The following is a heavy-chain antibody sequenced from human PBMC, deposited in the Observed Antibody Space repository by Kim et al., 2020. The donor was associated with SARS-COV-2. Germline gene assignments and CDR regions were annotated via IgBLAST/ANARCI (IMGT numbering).Heavy chain of an antibody. D-gene: IGHD1-26*01. CDR2: ISYDGSNK. CDR3: ARGGEVGATTCDY. CDR1: GFTFSSYA. J-gene: IGHJ4*02. V-gene: IGHV3-30-3*01. Sequence: WGSLRLSCAASGFTFSSYAMHWVRQAPGKGLEWVAVISYDGSNKYYADSVKGRFTISRDNSKNTLYLQMNSLRAEDTAVYYCARGGEVGATTCDYWGQGTLVTVSS.